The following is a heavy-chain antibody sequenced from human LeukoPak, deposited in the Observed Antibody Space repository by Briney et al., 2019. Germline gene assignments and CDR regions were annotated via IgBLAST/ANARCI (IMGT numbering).Heavy chain of an antibody. Sequence: GGSLTLSCAASGFTFSDYYISWIRLAPGQGLEWVSYISSSGSTIYYADSGKGRFTISRDHAKNSLYLQMNSLRAEDTAVYYCPRDSSSRARNWFDPWGQGTLVTVSS. CDR2: ISSSGSTI. CDR3: PRDSSSRARNWFDP. D-gene: IGHD6-13*01. V-gene: IGHV3-11*01. J-gene: IGHJ5*02. CDR1: GFTFSDYY.